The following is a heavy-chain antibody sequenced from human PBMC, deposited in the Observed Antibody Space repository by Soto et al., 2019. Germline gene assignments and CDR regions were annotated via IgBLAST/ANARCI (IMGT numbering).Heavy chain of an antibody. D-gene: IGHD3-22*01. CDR3: ASTHAGSGYSNDY. CDR2: IIPIFGTA. V-gene: IGHV1-69*13. CDR1: GGTFSSYA. J-gene: IGHJ4*02. Sequence: GASVKVSCKASGGTFSSYAISWVRQAPGQGLEWMGGIIPIFGTANYAQKFQGRVTITADESTSTAYMELSSLRSEDTAVYYCASTHAGSGYSNDYWGQGTLVTVSS.